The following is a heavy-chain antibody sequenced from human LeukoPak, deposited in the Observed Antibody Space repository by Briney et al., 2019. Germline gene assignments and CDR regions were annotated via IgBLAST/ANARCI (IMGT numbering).Heavy chain of an antibody. V-gene: IGHV3-7*01. Sequence: GGSLRLSCAASGFTFSSYWMSWVPQAPGKGLEWVANIKQDGSEKYYVDSVKGRFTISRDNAKNSLYLQMNSLRAEDTAVYYCARDRGSVYRSDYFDYWGQGTLVTVSS. CDR2: IKQDGSEK. CDR3: ARDRGSVYRSDYFDY. CDR1: GFTFSSYW. J-gene: IGHJ4*02. D-gene: IGHD3-16*02.